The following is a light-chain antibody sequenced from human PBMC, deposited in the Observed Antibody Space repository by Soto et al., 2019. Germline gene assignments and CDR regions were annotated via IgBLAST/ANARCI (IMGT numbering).Light chain of an antibody. CDR1: QSISSY. J-gene: IGKJ1*01. Sequence: DRKMTESPSSLAASVGDRITIAFLASQSISSYLNWYQQKPGKAPKLLIYAASTLQSGVPSRFSGSGSGTDFTLTIRCLQSEDFATYYCQQYYSYPRTIGQGTKVDIK. CDR3: QQYYSYPRT. V-gene: IGKV1-39*01. CDR2: AAS.